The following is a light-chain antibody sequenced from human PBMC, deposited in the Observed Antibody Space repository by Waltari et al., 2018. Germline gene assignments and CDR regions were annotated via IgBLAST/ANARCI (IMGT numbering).Light chain of an antibody. CDR1: QTISSW. V-gene: IGKV1-5*03. Sequence: DIQMTQTPSTLSASVGDRVTITCRASQTISSWLAWYQQKPGKAPNLLIYKASSLESGVPSRFSGSGSGTEFTLTISGLQREDFATYYCQETYSTVPTFGQGTKLEIK. CDR2: KAS. CDR3: QETYSTVPT. J-gene: IGKJ2*01.